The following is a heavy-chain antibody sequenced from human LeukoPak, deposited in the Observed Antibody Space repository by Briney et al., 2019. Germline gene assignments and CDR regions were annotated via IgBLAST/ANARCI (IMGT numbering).Heavy chain of an antibody. CDR3: ARGPIQLWIHNAMDV. V-gene: IGHV3-49*04. Sequence: PGGSLRLSCTGSGFIFGDHAVSWVRQAPGKGLEWVGFIRSKAYRGTTEYAASVKGRFTISRDDSASIAYLQMNSLRTEDTAVYYCARGPIQLWIHNAMDVWGQGTTVTVSS. D-gene: IGHD5-18*01. CDR2: IRSKAYRGTT. J-gene: IGHJ6*02. CDR1: GFIFGDHA.